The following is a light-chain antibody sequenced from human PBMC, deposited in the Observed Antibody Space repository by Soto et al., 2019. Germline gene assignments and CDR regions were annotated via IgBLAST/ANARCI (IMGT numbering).Light chain of an antibody. CDR2: KAS. V-gene: IGKV1-5*03. CDR1: QNIVRW. Sequence: DIQMTQSPATLSASVGDRVTITCRASQNIVRWLAWYQQKPGKAPKLLIYKASTLKSGVPSRFSGSGSGTEFTLTISSLQPDDFATYYCQHYNSYSEAFGQGTKVDIK. J-gene: IGKJ1*01. CDR3: QHYNSYSEA.